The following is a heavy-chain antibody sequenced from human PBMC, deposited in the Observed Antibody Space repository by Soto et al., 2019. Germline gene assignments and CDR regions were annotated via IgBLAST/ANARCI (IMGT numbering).Heavy chain of an antibody. V-gene: IGHV1-8*01. D-gene: IGHD2-2*01. CDR1: GYTFTSYD. Sequence: GXSVKVSCKASGYTFTSYDINWVRHSTGQGLEWMGWMNPNSGNTGYAQKFQGRVTMTRNTSISTAYMELSSLRSEETAVYYCARGGDVVVPAAMQAFDIWGQGTMVTVSS. J-gene: IGHJ3*02. CDR2: MNPNSGNT. CDR3: ARGGDVVVPAAMQAFDI.